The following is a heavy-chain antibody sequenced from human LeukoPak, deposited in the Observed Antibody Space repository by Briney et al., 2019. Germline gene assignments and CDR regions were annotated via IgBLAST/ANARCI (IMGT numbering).Heavy chain of an antibody. CDR1: GGSISSYY. V-gene: IGHV4-4*07. CDR3: AREDLGWLLYYFDY. D-gene: IGHD3-3*01. CDR2: IYTSGST. Sequence: SETLSLTCTVSGGSISSYYWSWIRPPAGKGLEWIGRIYTSGSTNYNPSLKSRVTMSVDTSKNQVSLKLSSVTAADTAVYYCAREDLGWLLYYFDYWGQGTLVTASS. J-gene: IGHJ4*02.